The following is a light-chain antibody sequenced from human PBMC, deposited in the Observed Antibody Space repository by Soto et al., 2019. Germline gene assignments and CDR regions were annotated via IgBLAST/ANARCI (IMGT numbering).Light chain of an antibody. V-gene: IGKV1-5*03. CDR1: QSISHW. CDR3: QQYNNYRYT. J-gene: IGKJ2*01. Sequence: DIQMTQSPSTMSASVGDRVTITCRASQSISHWLAWYQQKAGKAPKLLIYKASTLESGVPSRFSGSGSGTESTLTINSLQPDDFANYYCQQYNNYRYTFGQGTKLEIK. CDR2: KAS.